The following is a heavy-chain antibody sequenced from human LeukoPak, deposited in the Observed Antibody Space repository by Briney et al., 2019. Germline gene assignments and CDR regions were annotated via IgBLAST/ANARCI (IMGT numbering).Heavy chain of an antibody. Sequence: ASVKVSCKASGYTFTSYGISWVRQAPGQGLEWMGWNSAYNGNTNYVQKLQGRVTMTTDTSTSTAYMELRSLRSDDTAVYYCARRSSGYYYGYWGQGTLVTVSS. V-gene: IGHV1-18*01. J-gene: IGHJ4*02. CDR1: GYTFTSYG. D-gene: IGHD3-22*01. CDR2: NSAYNGNT. CDR3: ARRSSGYYYGY.